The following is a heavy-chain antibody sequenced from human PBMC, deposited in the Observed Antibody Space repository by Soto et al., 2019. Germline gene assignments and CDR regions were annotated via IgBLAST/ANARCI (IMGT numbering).Heavy chain of an antibody. CDR3: ANVASRQVEGDY. J-gene: IGHJ4*02. D-gene: IGHD1-1*01. Sequence: HPGGSLRLSCAASGFTFSSYAMSWVRQAPGKGLEWVSAISGSGGSTYYADSVKGRFTISRDNSKNTLYLQMNSLRAEDTAVYYCANVASRQVEGDYWGQGTLVTVSS. V-gene: IGHV3-23*01. CDR1: GFTFSSYA. CDR2: ISGSGGST.